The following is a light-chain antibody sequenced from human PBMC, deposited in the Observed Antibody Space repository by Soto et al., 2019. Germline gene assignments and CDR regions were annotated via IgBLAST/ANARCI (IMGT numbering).Light chain of an antibody. CDR2: GAS. Sequence: EMVSTQSSSTLSVSPGGRATLSCRASQNVSSNLAWYQQKPGQAPRFLIYGASTRATGIPARFSGSGSGTEFTLTISSLQSEDFAVYYCHHYNNWPRTFGQGTKVDIK. CDR3: HHYNNWPRT. CDR1: QNVSSN. J-gene: IGKJ1*01. V-gene: IGKV3-15*01.